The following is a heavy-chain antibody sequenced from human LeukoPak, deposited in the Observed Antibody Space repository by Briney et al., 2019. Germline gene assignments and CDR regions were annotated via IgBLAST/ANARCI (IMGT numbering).Heavy chain of an antibody. Sequence: SGTLSLTCAVSGDSISSRNWWSWVRQSPRTGLEWIGQIYHSGSTKYKPSLKSRVTISVDTSKNQFSLKLSSVTAADTAVYYCARLNKPGWFDPWGQGTLVTVSS. V-gene: IGHV4-4*02. CDR3: ARLNKPGWFDP. CDR2: IYHSGST. CDR1: GDSISSRNW. J-gene: IGHJ5*02. D-gene: IGHD1-14*01.